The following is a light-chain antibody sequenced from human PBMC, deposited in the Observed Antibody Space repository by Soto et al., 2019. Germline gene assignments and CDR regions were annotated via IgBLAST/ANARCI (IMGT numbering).Light chain of an antibody. Sequence: QSVLTQPASVSGSPGQSITISCTGTSSDVGGYNYVSWYQQHPGKAPKLMIYDVTNRPSWVSNRFSGSKSGNTASLTISGLQAEDEADYYCSSYTSSFTLFVFGAGTKVTVL. CDR2: DVT. CDR1: SSDVGGYNY. J-gene: IGLJ1*01. V-gene: IGLV2-14*01. CDR3: SSYTSSFTLFV.